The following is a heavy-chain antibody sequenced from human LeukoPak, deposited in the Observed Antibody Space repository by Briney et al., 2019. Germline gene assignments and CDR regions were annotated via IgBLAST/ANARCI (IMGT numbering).Heavy chain of an antibody. V-gene: IGHV4-39*07. D-gene: IGHD6-19*01. CDR3: ARWYSSGWYHAFDI. CDR2: IYYSGSS. Sequence: SETLSLTCSVSGGSISSSSSYWGWIRQPPGKGLEWIGSIYYSGSSFDNPALKSRVTISVDTSKNQFSLKLSSVTAADTAVYYCARWYSSGWYHAFDIWGQGTMVTVSS. CDR1: GGSISSSSSY. J-gene: IGHJ3*02.